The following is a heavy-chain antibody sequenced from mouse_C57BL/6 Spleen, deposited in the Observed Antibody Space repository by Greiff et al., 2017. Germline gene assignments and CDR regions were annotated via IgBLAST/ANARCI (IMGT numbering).Heavy chain of an antibody. D-gene: IGHD1-1*01. CDR2: IYPRSGNT. Sequence: QVQLQQSGAELARPGASVKLSCKASGYTFTSYGISWVKQRTGQGLEWIGEIYPRSGNTYYNEKFKGKATLTADKSSSTAYMELRSLTSEDSAVYFCARAPLFTSVVASRMDYWGQGTSVTVSS. CDR3: ARAPLFTSVVASRMDY. CDR1: GYTFTSYG. V-gene: IGHV1-81*01. J-gene: IGHJ4*01.